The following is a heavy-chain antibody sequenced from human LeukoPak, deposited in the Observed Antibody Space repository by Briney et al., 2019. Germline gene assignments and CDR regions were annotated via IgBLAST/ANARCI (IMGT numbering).Heavy chain of an antibody. CDR2: ISWNSGSI. D-gene: IGHD3-10*01. V-gene: IGHV3-9*01. J-gene: IGHJ3*02. CDR3: AKGVRITMVRGSFDI. Sequence: GGSLRLSCAASGFTFDDYAMHWVRQAPGKGLEWVAGISWNSGSISYADSVKGRFTISRDSAKNSLYVQMNSLRPEDTALYYCAKGVRITMVRGSFDIWGQGTMVTVSS. CDR1: GFTFDDYA.